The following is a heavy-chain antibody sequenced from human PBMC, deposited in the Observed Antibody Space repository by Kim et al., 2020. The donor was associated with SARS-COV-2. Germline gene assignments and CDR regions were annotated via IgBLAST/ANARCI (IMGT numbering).Heavy chain of an antibody. D-gene: IGHD3-10*01. Sequence: SETLSLICTVSGGSISSYYWSWIRQPPGKGLEWIGYIYYSGSTNYNPSLKSRVTISVDTSKNQFSLKLSSVTAADTAVYYCARAIGIEVRTTYYYYGMDVWGQGTTVTVSS. V-gene: IGHV4-59*01. CDR3: ARAIGIEVRTTYYYYGMDV. CDR1: GGSISSYY. CDR2: IYYSGST. J-gene: IGHJ6*02.